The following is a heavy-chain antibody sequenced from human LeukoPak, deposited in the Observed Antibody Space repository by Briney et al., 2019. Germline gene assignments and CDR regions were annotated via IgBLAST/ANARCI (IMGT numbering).Heavy chain of an antibody. D-gene: IGHD5-24*01. CDR3: AKDGAGRWLQPLYYYYMDV. CDR1: GFTFSSYA. Sequence: GGSLRLSCAASGFTFSSYAMSWVRQAPGKGLEWVSAISGSGGSTYYADSVKGRFTISRDNSKNTLYLQMNRLRAEDTAVYYCAKDGAGRWLQPLYYYYMDVWGKGTTVTVSS. CDR2: ISGSGGST. V-gene: IGHV3-23*01. J-gene: IGHJ6*03.